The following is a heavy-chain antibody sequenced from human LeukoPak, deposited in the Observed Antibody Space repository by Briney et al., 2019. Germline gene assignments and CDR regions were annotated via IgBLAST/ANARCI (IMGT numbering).Heavy chain of an antibody. J-gene: IGHJ6*02. Sequence: ASVKVSCKASGYTFTSYGISWVRQAPGQGLEWMGWISAYNGNTNYAQKLQSRVTMTTDTSTSTAYMELRSLRSDDTAVYYCARDRYCSSTSCYTASYYYYGMDVWGQGTTVTVSS. CDR1: GYTFTSYG. V-gene: IGHV1-18*01. CDR2: ISAYNGNT. CDR3: ARDRYCSSTSCYTASYYYYGMDV. D-gene: IGHD2-2*02.